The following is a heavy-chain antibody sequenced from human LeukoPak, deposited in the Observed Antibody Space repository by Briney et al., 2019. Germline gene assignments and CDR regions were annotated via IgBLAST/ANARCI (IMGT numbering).Heavy chain of an antibody. J-gene: IGHJ3*02. V-gene: IGHV4-59*01. CDR3: ARDRGYSYVWGAFDI. CDR2: IYYSGST. CDR1: GGSISSYY. Sequence: SETLSLTCTVSGGSISSYYWSWIRQLPGKGLEWIGYIYYSGSTNYNPSLKSRVTISVDTSKNQFSLKLSSVTAADTAVYYCARDRGYSYVWGAFDIWGQGTMVTVSS. D-gene: IGHD5-18*01.